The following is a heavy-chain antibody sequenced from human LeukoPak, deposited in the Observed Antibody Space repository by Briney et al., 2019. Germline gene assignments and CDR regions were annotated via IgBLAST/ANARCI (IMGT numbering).Heavy chain of an antibody. Sequence: SQTLSLTWTVAGGSIRSDYWSWIRQPPGGGREWIGYINYSGTTNSGSTNSNPSLNSRGTISVDTSKSQFSLRVSSVTAADTAVYYCARGRIYATRFDYWGRGTLVTASS. CDR1: GGSIRSDY. V-gene: IGHV4-59*01. CDR2: INYSGTTNSGST. J-gene: IGHJ4*01. D-gene: IGHD2-21*01. CDR3: ARGRIYATRFDY.